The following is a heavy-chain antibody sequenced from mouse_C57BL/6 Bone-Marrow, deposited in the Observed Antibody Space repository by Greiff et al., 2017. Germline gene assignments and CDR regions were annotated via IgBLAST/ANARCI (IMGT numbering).Heavy chain of an antibody. CDR2: IDPENGDT. CDR3: TTGGDYGCDY. V-gene: IGHV14-4*01. Sequence: VQLQQSGAELVRPGASVKLSCTASGFNIKDDYMHWVKQRPEQGLEWIGGIDPENGDTEYASKFQGKATITADTSSNTAYLQLSSLTSEDTAVYYCTTGGDYGCDYWGQGTTLTVSS. D-gene: IGHD2-4*01. CDR1: GFNIKDDY. J-gene: IGHJ2*01.